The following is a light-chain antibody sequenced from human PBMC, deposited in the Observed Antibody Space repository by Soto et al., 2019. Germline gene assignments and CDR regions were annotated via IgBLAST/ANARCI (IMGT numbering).Light chain of an antibody. CDR1: QSVSSSY. CDR3: QHFGGTTFT. J-gene: IGKJ5*01. CDR2: GAS. V-gene: IGKV3-20*01. Sequence: PGDGATLSCRASQSVSSSYIAWYQQRPGQTPSLLIYGASTRATGIPDRFSGSGSGTHCTLTISRLEPGDVAVYYCQHFGGTTFTFGQGTRLEIK.